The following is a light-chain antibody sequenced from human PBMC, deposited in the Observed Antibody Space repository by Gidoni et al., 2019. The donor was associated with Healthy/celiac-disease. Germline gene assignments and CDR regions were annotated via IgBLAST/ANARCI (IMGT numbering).Light chain of an antibody. J-gene: IGKJ5*01. CDR1: QSVSSN. CDR3: QQYNNWPPIT. Sequence: ELVMTQSPAPLSVSPGERATLSCSASQSVSSNLAWYQQKPGQAPRLLIYRASTRATGIPARFSGSGSGTEFTLTISSLQSEDFAVYYCQQYNNWPPITFGQGTRLEIK. V-gene: IGKV3-15*01. CDR2: RAS.